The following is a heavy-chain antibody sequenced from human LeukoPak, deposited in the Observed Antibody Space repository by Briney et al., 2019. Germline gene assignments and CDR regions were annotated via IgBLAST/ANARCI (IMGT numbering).Heavy chain of an antibody. J-gene: IGHJ6*03. Sequence: ASVKVSCKASGGTFSSYAISWVRQATGQGLEWMGWMNPNSGNTGYAQRFQGRVTMTRNTSISTAYMELSSLRSEDTAVYYCARVWAGYSYGFWNEDYYYYMDVWGKGTTVTVSS. CDR3: ARVWAGYSYGFWNEDYYYYMDV. CDR1: GGTFSSYA. V-gene: IGHV1-8*02. CDR2: MNPNSGNT. D-gene: IGHD5-18*01.